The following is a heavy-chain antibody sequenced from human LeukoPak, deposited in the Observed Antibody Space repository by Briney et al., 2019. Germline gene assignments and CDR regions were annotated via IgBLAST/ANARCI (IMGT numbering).Heavy chain of an antibody. J-gene: IGHJ5*02. CDR1: GGSISSGDYY. V-gene: IGHV4-30-4*01. CDR2: IYYSEST. Sequence: SQTLSLTCTVSGGSISSGDYYWSWIRQPPGKGLEWIGYIYYSESTYYNPSLKSRVTISVDTSKNQFSLKLSSVTAADTAVYYCARLTARSWFDPWGQGTLVTVSA. D-gene: IGHD1-14*01. CDR3: ARLTARSWFDP.